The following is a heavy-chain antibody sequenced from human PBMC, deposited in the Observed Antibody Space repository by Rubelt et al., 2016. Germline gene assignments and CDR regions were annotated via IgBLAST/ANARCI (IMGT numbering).Heavy chain of an antibody. CDR2: IWYDGSNK. J-gene: IGHJ4*02. Sequence: QVQLVESGGGVVQPGRSLRLSCAASGFTFSSYGMHWVRQAPGKGLEWVAVIWYDGSNKYYADSVKGRFTISGDNSKNTLYLQMNGLSAEDTAVYYCARDLTSGYFDHWGQGTLVTVSS. D-gene: IGHD3-10*01. CDR1: GFTFSSYG. V-gene: IGHV3-33*08. CDR3: ARDLTSGYFDH.